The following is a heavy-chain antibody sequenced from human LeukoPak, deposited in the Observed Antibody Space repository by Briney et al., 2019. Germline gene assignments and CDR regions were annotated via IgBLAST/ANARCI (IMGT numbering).Heavy chain of an antibody. J-gene: IGHJ6*03. D-gene: IGHD4-23*01. CDR3: ARAVTGYYYYNYIDV. CDR2: IKQDGSEK. V-gene: IGHV3-7*01. Sequence: GGSLRLSCAASGFTFSSYWMSWVRQAPGKGLEWVANIKQDGSEKYYVDSVKGRFTISRDNAKNSLYLQMNSLRAGDTAVYYCARAVTGYYYYNYIDVWGKGTTVTVSS. CDR1: GFTFSSYW.